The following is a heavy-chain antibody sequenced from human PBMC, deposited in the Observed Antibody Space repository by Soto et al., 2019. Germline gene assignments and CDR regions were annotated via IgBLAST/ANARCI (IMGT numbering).Heavy chain of an antibody. Sequence: EVQLLESGGGLVQPGGSLRLSCAASGFTFSSYAMNWVRQAPGKGLEWVSAVSGDGGDTYYADSVKGRFTISRDNSKNPLFLQMNGLRVEDTAVYYCARRSTSCCQDFDCWGQGTLVTVSS. CDR2: VSGDGGDT. V-gene: IGHV3-23*01. CDR3: ARRSTSCCQDFDC. CDR1: GFTFSSYA. D-gene: IGHD2-2*01. J-gene: IGHJ4*02.